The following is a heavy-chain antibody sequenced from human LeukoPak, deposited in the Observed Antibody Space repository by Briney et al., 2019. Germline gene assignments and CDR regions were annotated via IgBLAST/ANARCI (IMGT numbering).Heavy chain of an antibody. D-gene: IGHD2-2*02. CDR3: AKTSDQLLYSKFDY. CDR2: IQYDGDFK. J-gene: IGHJ4*02. Sequence: GGSLRLSCAASGFTFSTYSMHWVRQAPGKGLEWVAFIQYDGDFKYYADSVKGRFTISRDNSKNTLYLQMNSLRAEDTAVYYCAKTSDQLLYSKFDYWGQGTLVTVSS. CDR1: GFTFSTYS. V-gene: IGHV3-30*02.